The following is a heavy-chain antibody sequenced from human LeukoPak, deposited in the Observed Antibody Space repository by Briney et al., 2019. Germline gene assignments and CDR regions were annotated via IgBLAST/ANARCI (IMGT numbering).Heavy chain of an antibody. Sequence: GGSLRLSCTASGFTFSSHWMHWVRQAPGKGLVWVSRINTDGRTISYADSVKGRFTISRDNSKNTLYLQMNSLRAEDTAVYYCAKEGRDGYNLDFYFFDYWGLGTLVTVSS. CDR1: GFTFSSHW. CDR3: AKEGRDGYNLDFYFFDY. J-gene: IGHJ4*02. V-gene: IGHV3-74*01. D-gene: IGHD5-24*01. CDR2: INTDGRTI.